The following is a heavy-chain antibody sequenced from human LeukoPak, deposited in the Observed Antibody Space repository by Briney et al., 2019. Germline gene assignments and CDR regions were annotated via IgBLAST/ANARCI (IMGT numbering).Heavy chain of an antibody. V-gene: IGHV1-46*01. Sequence: ASVKVSCKASGYTFTSYYMHWVRQAPGQGLEWMGIINPSGGSTSYAQKLQGRVTMTRDTSTSTVYMELSSLRSEDTAVYYCARDLGDGYTFDYWGQGTLVTVSS. CDR2: INPSGGST. J-gene: IGHJ4*02. CDR1: GYTFTSYY. D-gene: IGHD5-24*01. CDR3: ARDLGDGYTFDY.